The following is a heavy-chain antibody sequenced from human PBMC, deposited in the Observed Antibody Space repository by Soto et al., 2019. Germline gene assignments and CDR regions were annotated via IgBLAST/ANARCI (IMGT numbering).Heavy chain of an antibody. J-gene: IGHJ4*02. CDR3: ARKYGIPVAGTFDY. CDR2: IYNSGST. Sequence: SETLSLTCAVSGYSVSDSNWWGWIRQPPGKGLEWMGHIYNSGSTYYKSSLKGRVTMSIDTSENQFSLRLYSVTAVDTAVYYCARKYGIPVAGTFDYWGQGXLVTVYS. CDR1: GYSVSDSNW. V-gene: IGHV4-28*01. D-gene: IGHD6-19*01.